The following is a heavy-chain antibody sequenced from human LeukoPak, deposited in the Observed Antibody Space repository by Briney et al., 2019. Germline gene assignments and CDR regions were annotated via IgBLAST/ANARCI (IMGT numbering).Heavy chain of an antibody. J-gene: IGHJ4*02. CDR3: ARSSALWFGDHSGYFDY. CDR2: IYYSGST. V-gene: IGHV4-39*07. Sequence: SETLSLTCTVSGGSISSSSYYWGWIRQPPGKGLEWIGSIYYSGSTYYNPSLKSRVTISVDTSKNQFSLKLSSVTAADTAVYYCARSSALWFGDHSGYFDYWGQGTLVTVSS. D-gene: IGHD3-10*01. CDR1: GGSISSSSYY.